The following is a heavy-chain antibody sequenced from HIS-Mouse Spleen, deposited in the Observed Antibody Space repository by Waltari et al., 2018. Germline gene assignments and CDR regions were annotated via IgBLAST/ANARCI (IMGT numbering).Heavy chain of an antibody. CDR3: AKGGLMVYAIGDY. D-gene: IGHD2-8*01. CDR1: GFTFSSYC. CDR2: IWYDGSNK. V-gene: IGHV3-33*06. Sequence: QVQLVESGGGLVQPGRSLRLSCAASGFTFSSYCMHWARQAPGKGLEGVAVIWYDGSNKYYADSVKGRFTISRDNSKNTLYLQMNSLRAEDTAVYYCAKGGLMVYAIGDYWGQGTLVTVSS. J-gene: IGHJ4*02.